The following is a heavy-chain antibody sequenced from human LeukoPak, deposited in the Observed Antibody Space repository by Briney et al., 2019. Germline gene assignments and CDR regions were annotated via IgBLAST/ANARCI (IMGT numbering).Heavy chain of an antibody. CDR2: MNPNSGNT. D-gene: IGHD6-6*01. Sequence: GASVKVSCKASGYSFTSYDINWVRQAPGQGLEWMGWMNPNSGNTGYAQKFQGRVNMTRNTSISTAYMELSSLRSEDTAVYYCARLYADSSSWGQGTLVTVSS. J-gene: IGHJ5*02. CDR3: ARLYADSSS. CDR1: GYSFTSYD. V-gene: IGHV1-8*01.